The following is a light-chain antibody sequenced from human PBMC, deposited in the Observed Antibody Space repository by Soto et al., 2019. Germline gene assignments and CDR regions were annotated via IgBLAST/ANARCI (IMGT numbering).Light chain of an antibody. CDR1: QSVSNNY. J-gene: IGKJ1*01. Sequence: ESVFTQSPCTLSLSPGERAAHSWGASQSVSNNYLAWYQQKPGQAPRLLIYGASNRATGIPDRFSGSGSGTDFTLTISRLEPEDFAVYYCQQYGSSGTFGQGTKVDIK. CDR3: QQYGSSGT. V-gene: IGKV3-20*01. CDR2: GAS.